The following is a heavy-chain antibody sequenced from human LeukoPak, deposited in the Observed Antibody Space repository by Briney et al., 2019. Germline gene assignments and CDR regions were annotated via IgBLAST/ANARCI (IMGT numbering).Heavy chain of an antibody. CDR3: AREMAGDYGMDA. D-gene: IGHD5-24*01. J-gene: IGHJ6*02. Sequence: SETLSLTCAVYGGSFSGYYWSWIRQPPGKGLEWIGEINHSGSTNYNPSLKSRVTMSVDTSKNQFSLKLSSVTAADTAVYYCAREMAGDYGMDAWGQGTTVTVSS. CDR2: INHSGST. V-gene: IGHV4-34*01. CDR1: GGSFSGYY.